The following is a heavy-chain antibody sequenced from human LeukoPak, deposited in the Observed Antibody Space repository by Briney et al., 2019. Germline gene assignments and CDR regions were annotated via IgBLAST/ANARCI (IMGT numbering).Heavy chain of an antibody. CDR3: ARTTNSYYYYYYIDV. V-gene: IGHV1-18*01. Sequence: ASVKVSCKASGYTFNSAGISWVRLAPGQGLEWMGWINAYNDNTKYAEKLQGRVTMTTDTSTSTAYMELRSLRSDDTAVYYCARTTNSYYYYYYIDVWGQGTLVTVSS. J-gene: IGHJ6*03. D-gene: IGHD1-26*01. CDR2: INAYNDNT. CDR1: GYTFNSAG.